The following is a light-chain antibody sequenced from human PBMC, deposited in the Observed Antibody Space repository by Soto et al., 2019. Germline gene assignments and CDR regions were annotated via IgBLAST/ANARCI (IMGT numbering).Light chain of an antibody. V-gene: IGLV1-51*01. J-gene: IGLJ2*01. CDR3: GTWDNSLSGGRV. CDR2: DNT. Sequence: QSVLTQPPSVSVAPGQKVTISCSGSDSNIGYNSVSWYQQLPGTAPRLLIYDNTKRPSGIPDRFSGSKSGTSATLGIAGLQTGDEADYYCGTWDNSLSGGRVFGGGTKLTVL. CDR1: DSNIGYNS.